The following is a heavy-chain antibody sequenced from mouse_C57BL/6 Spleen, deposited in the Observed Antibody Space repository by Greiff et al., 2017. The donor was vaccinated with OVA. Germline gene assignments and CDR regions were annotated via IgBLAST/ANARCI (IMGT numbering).Heavy chain of an antibody. CDR1: GYSITSGYY. Sequence: ESGPGLVKPSQSLSLTCSVTGYSITSGYYWNWIRQFPGNKLEWMGYISYDGSNNYNPSLKNRISITRDTSKNQFFLKLDSVTTEYTATYYCARVGDPGAMDYWGQGTSVTVSS. CDR2: ISYDGSN. J-gene: IGHJ4*01. CDR3: ARVGDPGAMDY. V-gene: IGHV3-6*01.